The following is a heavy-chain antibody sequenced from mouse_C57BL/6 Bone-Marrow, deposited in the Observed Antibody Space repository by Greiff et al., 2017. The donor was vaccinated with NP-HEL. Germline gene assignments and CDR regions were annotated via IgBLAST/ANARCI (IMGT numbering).Heavy chain of an antibody. Sequence: GGGLVQPKGSLTLSCAASGFSFNTYAMNWVRQAPGKGLEWVARIRSKSNNYATYYADSVKDRFTISRDDSESMLYLQMNNLKTEDTAMYYCVRHGLLYQYFDVWGTGTTVTVSS. J-gene: IGHJ1*03. V-gene: IGHV10-1*01. CDR3: VRHGLLYQYFDV. D-gene: IGHD2-1*01. CDR2: IRSKSNNYAT. CDR1: GFSFNTYA.